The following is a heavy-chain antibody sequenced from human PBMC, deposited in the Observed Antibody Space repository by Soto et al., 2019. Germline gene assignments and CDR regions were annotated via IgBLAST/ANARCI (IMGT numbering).Heavy chain of an antibody. CDR2: ISAYNGNT. CDR3: ARVRHSDSTGYHFYFDY. D-gene: IGHD3-22*01. Sequence: ASVKVSCKASGYTFTSYGISWVRQAPGQGLEWMGWISAYNGNTNYAQKLQGRVTMTTDTSTSTAYMELRSLRSDDTAVYYCARVRHSDSTGYHFYFDYWAQGTLVTVSS. V-gene: IGHV1-18*04. J-gene: IGHJ4*02. CDR1: GYTFTSYG.